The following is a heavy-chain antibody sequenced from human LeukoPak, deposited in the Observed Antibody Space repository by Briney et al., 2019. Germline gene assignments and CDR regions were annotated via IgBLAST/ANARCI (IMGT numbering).Heavy chain of an antibody. J-gene: IGHJ4*02. CDR1: GFTFSSYA. Sequence: PGGSLRLSCAASGFTFSSYAMSWVRQAPGKGPEWVSAISGSGGSTYYADSVKGRFTISRDNSKNTLYLQMNSLRAEDTAVYYCAKSPPIVVVIADYYFDYWGQGTLVTVSS. D-gene: IGHD2-21*01. V-gene: IGHV3-23*01. CDR3: AKSPPIVVVIADYYFDY. CDR2: ISGSGGST.